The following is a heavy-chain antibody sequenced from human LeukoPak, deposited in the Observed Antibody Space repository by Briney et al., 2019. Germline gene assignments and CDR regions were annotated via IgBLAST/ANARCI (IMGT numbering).Heavy chain of an antibody. Sequence: SETLSLTCTVSGGSISSSSYYWGWIRQPPGKGLEWIGSIYYSGSTYYNPSLKSRATISVDTSKNQFSLKLTSVTATDTAVYYCARRIVGATPLDYWGLGTLVTVSS. J-gene: IGHJ4*02. CDR2: IYYSGST. V-gene: IGHV4-39*01. D-gene: IGHD1-26*01. CDR3: ARRIVGATPLDY. CDR1: GGSISSSSYY.